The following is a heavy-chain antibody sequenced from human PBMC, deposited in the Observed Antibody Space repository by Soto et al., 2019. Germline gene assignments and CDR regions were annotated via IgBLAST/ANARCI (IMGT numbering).Heavy chain of an antibody. CDR2: IIPILGIA. D-gene: IGHD3-9*01. Sequence: SVKVSCKASGGTFSSYTISWVRQAPGQGLEWMGRIIPILGIANYAQKFQGRVTITADKSTSTAYMELSSLRSEDTAVYYCAREGPGYDILTGYYKGDNWFDPWGQGTLVTVS. CDR1: GGTFSSYT. V-gene: IGHV1-69*04. CDR3: AREGPGYDILTGYYKGDNWFDP. J-gene: IGHJ5*02.